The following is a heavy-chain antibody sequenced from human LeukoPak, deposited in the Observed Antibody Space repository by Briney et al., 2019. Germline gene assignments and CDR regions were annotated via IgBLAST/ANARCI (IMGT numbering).Heavy chain of an antibody. CDR1: GGSINSSGYF. D-gene: IGHD2-2*01. V-gene: IGHV4-39*07. CDR2: ISYSGNT. Sequence: SETLSLTCTVSGGSINSSGYFWGWVRQPPGKGLEWIGTISYSGNTYYKASLKSRVTISADTSKNQFSPSLSSVTAADTAVYYCARASHYAMDVWGKGTTVTVSP. J-gene: IGHJ6*04. CDR3: ARASHYAMDV.